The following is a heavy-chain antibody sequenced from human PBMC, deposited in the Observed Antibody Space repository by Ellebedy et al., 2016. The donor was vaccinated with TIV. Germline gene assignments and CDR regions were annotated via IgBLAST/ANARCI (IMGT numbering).Heavy chain of an antibody. Sequence: ASVKVSXXVSGYTLTELSMHWVRQAPGKGLEWMGGFNPEDGETIYAQKFQGRVTMTEDTSTDTAYMELSSLRSEDTAVYYCATVHFSSGWHFDYWGQGTLVTVSS. J-gene: IGHJ4*02. CDR1: GYTLTELS. CDR3: ATVHFSSGWHFDY. D-gene: IGHD6-19*01. CDR2: FNPEDGET. V-gene: IGHV1-24*01.